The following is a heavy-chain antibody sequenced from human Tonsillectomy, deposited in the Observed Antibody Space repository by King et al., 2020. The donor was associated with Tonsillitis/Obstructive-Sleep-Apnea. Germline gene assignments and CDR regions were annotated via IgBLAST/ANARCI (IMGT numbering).Heavy chain of an antibody. J-gene: IGHJ4*02. D-gene: IGHD2-15*01. CDR2: INHSGST. Sequence: VQLQQWGAGLLKPSETLSLTCVVYGGSFSGYYWSWIRQPPGKGLEWIGEINHSGSTNSNPSLKSRVTISVDTSKNQFSLKLSSVTAADTAVYYCARKKSGGGCTCYWHPPDIYYFDYWGQGTLVTVSS. CDR1: GGSFSGYY. CDR3: ARKKSGGGCTCYWHPPDIYYFDY. V-gene: IGHV4-34*01.